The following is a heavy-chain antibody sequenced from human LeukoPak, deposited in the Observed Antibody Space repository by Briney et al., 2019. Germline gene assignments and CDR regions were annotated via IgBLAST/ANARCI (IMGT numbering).Heavy chain of an antibody. V-gene: IGHV2-70*11. CDR1: GFSLSTSGMC. CDR2: IDWDDDK. Sequence: ESGPALVKPTQTLTLTCTFSGFSLSTSGMCVSWIRQPPGKALEWLARIDWDDDKYYSTSLKTRLTISKDTSKNQVVLTMTNMDPVDTATYYCARIADTAMADTAHFDYWGQGTLVTVSS. CDR3: ARIADTAMADTAHFDY. D-gene: IGHD5-18*01. J-gene: IGHJ4*02.